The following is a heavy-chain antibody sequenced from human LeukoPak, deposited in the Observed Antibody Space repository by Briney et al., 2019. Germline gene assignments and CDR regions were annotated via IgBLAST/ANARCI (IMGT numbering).Heavy chain of an antibody. Sequence: PSETLSLTCAVYGGSFSGYYWSWIRQPPGKGLEWIGEINHSGSTNYNPSLKSRVTISVDTSKNQFSLKLSSVTAADTAVYYCARSGPPYYDFWSGYRPNWFDPWGQGTLVTVSS. D-gene: IGHD3-3*01. CDR1: GGSFSGYY. CDR3: ARSGPPYYDFWSGYRPNWFDP. J-gene: IGHJ5*02. CDR2: INHSGST. V-gene: IGHV4-34*01.